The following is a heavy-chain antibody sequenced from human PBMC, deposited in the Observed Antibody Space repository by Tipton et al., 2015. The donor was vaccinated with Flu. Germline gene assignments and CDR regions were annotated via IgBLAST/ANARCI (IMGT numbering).Heavy chain of an antibody. CDR2: IYTSGST. D-gene: IGHD3-10*01. V-gene: IGHV4-4*07. Sequence: TLSLTCTVSGGSISSYYWSWIRQPAGKGLEWIGRIYTSGSTNYNPSLKSRVTISVDTSKNQFSLKLSSVTAADTAVYYCARLNMGFGETLGNYYYYYMDVWGKGTTVTVSS. CDR3: ARLNMGFGETLGNYYYYYMDV. CDR1: GGSISSYY. J-gene: IGHJ6*03.